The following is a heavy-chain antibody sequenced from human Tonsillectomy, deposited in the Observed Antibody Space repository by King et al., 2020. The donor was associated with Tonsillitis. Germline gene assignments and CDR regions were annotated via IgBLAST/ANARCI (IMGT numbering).Heavy chain of an antibody. CDR1: GFTFSSYG. CDR2: IRYDGSNK. V-gene: IGHV3-30*02. D-gene: IGHD6-13*01. CDR3: AKDLKAAAGDYYYYYGMDV. J-gene: IGHJ6*02. Sequence: VQLVESGGGVVQPGGSLRLSCAASGFTFSSYGMHWVRQAPGKGLEWVAFIRYDGSNKYYADSEKGRFTISRDNSKNTLYLQMNSLRAEDTAVYYCAKDLKAAAGDYYYYYGMDVWGQGTTVTVSS.